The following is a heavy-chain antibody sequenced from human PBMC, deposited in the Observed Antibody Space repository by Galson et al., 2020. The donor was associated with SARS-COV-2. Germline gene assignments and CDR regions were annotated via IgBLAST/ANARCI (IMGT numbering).Heavy chain of an antibody. CDR3: ARYYYGSGSYAPRYYFDY. Sequence: SGPTLVKPTETLTLTCTVSGFSLSNARMGVSWIRQPPGKALEWLAHIFSNDEKSYSTSLKSRLTISKDTSKSQVVLTMTNMDPVDTATYYCARYYYGSGSYAPRYYFDYWGQGTLVTVSS. D-gene: IGHD3-10*01. J-gene: IGHJ4*02. V-gene: IGHV2-26*01. CDR2: IFSNDEK. CDR1: GFSLSNARMG.